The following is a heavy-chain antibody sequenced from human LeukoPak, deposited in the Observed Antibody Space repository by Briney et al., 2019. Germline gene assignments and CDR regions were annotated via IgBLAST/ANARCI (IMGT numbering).Heavy chain of an antibody. CDR1: GFTFSSYS. Sequence: KPGGSLRLSCAASGFTFSSYSMDWVRQAPGKGLEWVSSISSSSSYIYYADSVKGRFTIFRDNAKNSLYLQMNSLRAEDTAVYYCARDHDSRSWYNWFDPWGQGTLVTVSS. CDR3: ARDHDSRSWYNWFDP. J-gene: IGHJ5*02. CDR2: ISSSSSYI. D-gene: IGHD6-13*01. V-gene: IGHV3-21*01.